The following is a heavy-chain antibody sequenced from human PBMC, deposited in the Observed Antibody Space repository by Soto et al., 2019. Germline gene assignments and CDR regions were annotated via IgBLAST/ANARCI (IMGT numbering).Heavy chain of an antibody. J-gene: IGHJ4*02. Sequence: SDTLALPCTVSGGSISSFYWSWIRQPAGKGLEWIGRIYSGGRNNYNPTLKSRVTMSVDTSKNQFSLRLSSVTAADTAMYYCARGSSRWDYWGQGTLVTVSS. V-gene: IGHV4-4*07. CDR2: IYSGGRN. CDR1: GGSISSFY. CDR3: ARGSSRWDY. D-gene: IGHD6-13*01.